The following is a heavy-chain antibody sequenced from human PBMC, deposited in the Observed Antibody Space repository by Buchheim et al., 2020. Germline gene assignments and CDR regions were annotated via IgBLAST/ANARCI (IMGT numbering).Heavy chain of an antibody. D-gene: IGHD6-13*01. CDR2: ISYDGSDK. CDR3: ARALAAAGFDY. CDR1: GFSFSTYD. J-gene: IGHJ4*02. Sequence: QVQLVESGGGVVQPGRSLRLSCAASGFSFSTYDLPWVRQAPGKGLEWVALISYDGSDKYYADAVKGRFTISRDNAKNSLYLQMNSLRDEDTAVYYCARALAAAGFDYWGQGTL. V-gene: IGHV3-30*03.